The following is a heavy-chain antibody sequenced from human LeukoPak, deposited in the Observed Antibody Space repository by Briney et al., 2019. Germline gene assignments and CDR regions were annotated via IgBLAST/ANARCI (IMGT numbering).Heavy chain of an antibody. CDR1: GFTVSSNY. J-gene: IGHJ3*02. CDR2: IYSGGST. Sequence: QAGGSLRLSCAASGFTVSSNYMSWVRQAPGKGLEWVSVIYSGGSTYYADSVKGRFTIPRDNSKNTLYLQMNSLRAEDTAVYYCAREGDGYNSAFDNRGQGTMVTVSS. V-gene: IGHV3-66*01. CDR3: AREGDGYNSAFDN. D-gene: IGHD5-24*01.